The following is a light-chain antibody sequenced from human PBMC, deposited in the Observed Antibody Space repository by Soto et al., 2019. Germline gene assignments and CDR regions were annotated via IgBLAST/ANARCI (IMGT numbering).Light chain of an antibody. Sequence: EIVLTQSPGTLSLSPGERVTLSCRASQSVSSNYLAWYQQKPGQAPRLLIYGASSRATGIPDRFSGSGSGTAFTLTISRLEPEDFAVYYCQQYDSSPYTFGQGPKLEIK. J-gene: IGKJ2*01. CDR3: QQYDSSPYT. CDR1: QSVSSNY. CDR2: GAS. V-gene: IGKV3-20*01.